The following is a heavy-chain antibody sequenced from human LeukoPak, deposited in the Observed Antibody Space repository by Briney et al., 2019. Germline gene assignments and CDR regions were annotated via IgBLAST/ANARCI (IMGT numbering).Heavy chain of an antibody. D-gene: IGHD2-2*01. CDR3: ARENCSSTSCYYYYYYVDV. CDR1: GGSISSSSYY. CDR2: IYYSGST. Sequence: SETLSLTCTVSGGSISSSSYYWGWIRQPPGKGLEWIGSIYYSGSTYYNPSLKSRVTISVDTSKNQFSLKLSSVTAADTAVYYCARENCSSTSCYYYYYYVDVWGKGTTVTVSS. V-gene: IGHV4-39*07. J-gene: IGHJ6*03.